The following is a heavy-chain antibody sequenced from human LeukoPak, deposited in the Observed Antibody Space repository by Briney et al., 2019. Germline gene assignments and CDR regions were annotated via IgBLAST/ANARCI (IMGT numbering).Heavy chain of an antibody. CDR3: ASSPPIFGVDLNYYYYMDV. D-gene: IGHD3-3*01. Sequence: GGSLRLSCAASGFTFSSYGMHWVRQAPGKGLEWVANIKQDGSEKYYVDSVKGRFTISRDNAKNSLYLQMNSLRAEDTAVYYCASSPPIFGVDLNYYYYMDVWGKGTTVTVSS. V-gene: IGHV3-7*03. CDR1: GFTFSSYG. J-gene: IGHJ6*03. CDR2: IKQDGSEK.